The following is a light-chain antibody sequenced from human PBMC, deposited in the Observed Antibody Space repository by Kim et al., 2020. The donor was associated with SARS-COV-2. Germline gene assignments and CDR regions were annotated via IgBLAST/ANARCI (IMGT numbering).Light chain of an antibody. CDR3: QKYNSAPWT. V-gene: IGKV1-27*01. Sequence: ASVGDRVTSTCRARQGINNYLAWYQQRPGKVPKLLIYAASTLQSGVPSRFSGSGFGTDFTLTISSLQPEDGATYYCQKYNSAPWTFGRGTKVDIK. J-gene: IGKJ1*01. CDR2: AAS. CDR1: QGINNY.